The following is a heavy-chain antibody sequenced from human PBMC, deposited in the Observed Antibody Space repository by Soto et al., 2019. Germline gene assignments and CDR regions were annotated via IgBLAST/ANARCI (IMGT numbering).Heavy chain of an antibody. D-gene: IGHD5-12*01. CDR1: GYTFTSYY. Sequence: SVKVSCKASGYTFTSYYMHWVRQAPGQGLEWMGIINPSGGSTSYAQKFQGRVTMTTDTSTSTAYMEMRSLRSDDTAVYYCARDRSGSGYDFDYGGQGTLVTVSS. V-gene: IGHV1-46*01. CDR3: ARDRSGSGYDFDY. J-gene: IGHJ4*02. CDR2: INPSGGST.